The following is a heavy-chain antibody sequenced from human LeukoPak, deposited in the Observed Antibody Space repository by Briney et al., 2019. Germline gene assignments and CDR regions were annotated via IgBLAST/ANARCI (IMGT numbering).Heavy chain of an antibody. CDR2: IYTSGST. Sequence: PSETLSLTCTVSGGSISSYYWSWVRQPPGKGLDWIGRIYTSGSTNNPSLKSRVTLSVDTPKNQFSLKLSSVTAADTAVYYCAGGRDGYNSWAFDIWGQGTMVTVSS. CDR1: GGSISSYY. J-gene: IGHJ3*02. CDR3: AGGRDGYNSWAFDI. V-gene: IGHV4-4*07. D-gene: IGHD5-24*01.